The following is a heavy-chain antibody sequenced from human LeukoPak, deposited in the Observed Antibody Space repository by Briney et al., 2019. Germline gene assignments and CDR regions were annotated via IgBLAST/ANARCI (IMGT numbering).Heavy chain of an antibody. D-gene: IGHD3-10*01. CDR2: ISYDGSNK. CDR3: AKDSTIYYGSGSEFDY. CDR1: GFTFSSYG. V-gene: IGHV3-30*18. J-gene: IGHJ4*02. Sequence: PGGSLRLSCAASGFTFSSYGMHWVRQAPGKGLEWVAVISYDGSNKYYADSVKGRFPISRDNSKNTLYLQMNSLRAEDTAVYYCAKDSTIYYGSGSEFDYWGQGTLVTVSS.